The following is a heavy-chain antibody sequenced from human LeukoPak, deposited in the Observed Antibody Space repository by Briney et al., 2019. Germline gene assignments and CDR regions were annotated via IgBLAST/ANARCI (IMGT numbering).Heavy chain of an antibody. CDR1: GHTLSRYW. CDR2: IKQDGTEK. D-gene: IGHD1-26*01. CDR3: ARDSEWGLLRSDY. J-gene: IGHJ4*02. Sequence: GGALRLSCAAPGHTLSRYWMTWVPRAPGRGLERVENIKQDGTEKYYVDSVKGRFTISRDNAKNSLYLQMNSLRAEDTAVYYCARDSEWGLLRSDYWGQGTLVTVSS. V-gene: IGHV3-7*05.